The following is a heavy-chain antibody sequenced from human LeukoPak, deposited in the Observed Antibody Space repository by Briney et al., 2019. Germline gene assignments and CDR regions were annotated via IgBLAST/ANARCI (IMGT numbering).Heavy chain of an antibody. Sequence: SETLSLTCTVSGGSISSGGYYWSWIRQPPGKGLEWIGYIYYSGSTNYNPSLKSRVTISVDTSKNQFSLKLSSVTAADTAVYYCARDWPPTSYWGQGTLVTVSS. J-gene: IGHJ4*02. CDR1: GGSISSGGYY. V-gene: IGHV4-61*08. CDR2: IYYSGST. CDR3: ARDWPPTSY.